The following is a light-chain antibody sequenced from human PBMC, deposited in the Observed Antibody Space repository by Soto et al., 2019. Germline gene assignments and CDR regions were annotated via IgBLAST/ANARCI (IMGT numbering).Light chain of an antibody. Sequence: DIQVTQSPSTLSASVGDRVTITCRASQSISRWLAWYQQRPGKAPNLLIYDASSLESGVPSRFSGSGSGTEFTLTISSLQPADVATYYCQHYVSHSMWTFGQGTKVEIK. CDR1: QSISRW. J-gene: IGKJ1*01. CDR3: QHYVSHSMWT. V-gene: IGKV1-5*01. CDR2: DAS.